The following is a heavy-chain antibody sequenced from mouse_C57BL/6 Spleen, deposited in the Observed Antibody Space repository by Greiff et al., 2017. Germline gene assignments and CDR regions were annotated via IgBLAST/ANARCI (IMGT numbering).Heavy chain of an antibody. J-gene: IGHJ4*01. CDR2: IDPSDSYT. CDR3: ARADYYGTHYAMDY. V-gene: IGHV1-50*01. Sequence: QVQLQQPGAELVKPGASVKLSCKASGYTFTSYWMHWVKQRPGQGLEWIGEIDPSDSYTNYNQKFKGKATLTVDTSSSTAYMQLSSLTSEDYAVDYCARADYYGTHYAMDYWGQGTSVTVSS. CDR1: GYTFTSYW. D-gene: IGHD2-1*01.